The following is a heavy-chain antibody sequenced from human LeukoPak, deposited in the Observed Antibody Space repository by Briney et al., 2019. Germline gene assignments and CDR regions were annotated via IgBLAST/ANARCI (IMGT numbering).Heavy chain of an antibody. V-gene: IGHV4-39*07. CDR1: GGSISGSSYY. J-gene: IGHJ4*02. D-gene: IGHD3-22*01. Sequence: SETLSLTCTVSGGSISGSSYYWGWIRQPPGKGLEWIGSIYYSGSTYYNPSLKSRVTISVDTSKNQFSLKLSSVTAADTAVYYCASITMIVVVIWGQGTLVTVSS. CDR3: ASITMIVVVI. CDR2: IYYSGST.